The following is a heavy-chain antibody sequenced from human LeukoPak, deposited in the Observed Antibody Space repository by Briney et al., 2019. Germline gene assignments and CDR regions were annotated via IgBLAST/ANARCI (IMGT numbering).Heavy chain of an antibody. D-gene: IGHD3-10*01. CDR3: ARQVGDTYDYGSGSYKVDY. J-gene: IGHJ4*02. Sequence: SETLSLTCTVSGGSISSSSYYWGWIRQPPGKGLEWIGSIYYSGSTYYNPSLKSRVTISVDTSKNQFSLKLSSVTAADTAVYYCARQVGDTYDYGSGSYKVDYWGQGTLVTVSS. CDR2: IYYSGST. CDR1: GGSISSSSYY. V-gene: IGHV4-39*01.